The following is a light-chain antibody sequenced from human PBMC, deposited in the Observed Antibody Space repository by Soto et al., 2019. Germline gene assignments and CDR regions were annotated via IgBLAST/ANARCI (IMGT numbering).Light chain of an antibody. CDR1: QTISTW. CDR2: DAA. Sequence: IQMTQSRSTLSASVGERVNINCRASQTISTWMAWYQQKPETAHNLLVNDAATLQSAIASRFSVSGSGTDFTLIISSLQPDASATYYCQQYTNTNNPWMFGQGTKVDI. CDR3: QQYTNTNNPWM. V-gene: IGKV1-5*01. J-gene: IGKJ1*01.